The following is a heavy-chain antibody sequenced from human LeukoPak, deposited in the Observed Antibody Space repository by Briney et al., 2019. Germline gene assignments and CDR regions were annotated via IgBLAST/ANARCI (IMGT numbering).Heavy chain of an antibody. D-gene: IGHD3-22*01. CDR1: GFAFSNYW. CDR3: ATYSSGYYYFDY. J-gene: IGHJ4*02. CDR2: SNLDGSIT. Sequence: GGSLRLSCAASGFAFSNYWMHWVRQAPGKGLVWVSRSNLDGSITSYADSVKGRFTISRDNSKNTLYLQMNSLRAGDTAVYYCATYSSGYYYFDYWGQGTLVTVSS. V-gene: IGHV3-74*01.